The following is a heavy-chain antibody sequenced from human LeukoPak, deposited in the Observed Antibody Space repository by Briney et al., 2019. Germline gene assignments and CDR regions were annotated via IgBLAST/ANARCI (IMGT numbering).Heavy chain of an antibody. Sequence: GGSLRLSCAASGFTFSSYSMNWVRQAPGKGLEWVSSISSSSSYIYYADSVKGRFTISRDNAKNSLYLQMNSLRAEDTAVYYCARALYESPVEYFQHWGQGTLVTVSS. V-gene: IGHV3-21*01. D-gene: IGHD2-2*02. CDR2: ISSSSSYI. CDR1: GFTFSSYS. CDR3: ARALYESPVEYFQH. J-gene: IGHJ1*01.